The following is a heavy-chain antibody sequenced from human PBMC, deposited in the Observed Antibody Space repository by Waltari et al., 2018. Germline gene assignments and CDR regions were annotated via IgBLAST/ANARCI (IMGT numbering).Heavy chain of an antibody. CDR2: INHSGST. Sequence: QVQLQQWGAGLLKPSETLSLTCAVYGGSFSGYYWSWIRQPPGKGLEWIGEINHSGSTNYNPSLKSRVPISGDTSKNQFSLKLSSVTAADTAVYYCARGSKIEYSSSSSFDYWGQGTLVTVSS. J-gene: IGHJ4*02. CDR1: GGSFSGYY. D-gene: IGHD6-6*01. CDR3: ARGSKIEYSSSSSFDY. V-gene: IGHV4-34*01.